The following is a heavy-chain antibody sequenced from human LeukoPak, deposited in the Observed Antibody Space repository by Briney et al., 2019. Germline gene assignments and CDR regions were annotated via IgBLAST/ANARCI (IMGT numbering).Heavy chain of an antibody. J-gene: IGHJ6*02. V-gene: IGHV4-59*01. Sequence: SETLSLTCTVSGGSISSYYWSWIRQPPGKGLEWIEYIYYSGSTNYNPSLKSRVTISVDTSKNQFSLKLSSVTAADTAVYYCARDAEMTTVTRYYYYYGMDVWGQGTTVTVSS. CDR2: IYYSGST. D-gene: IGHD4-17*01. CDR3: ARDAEMTTVTRYYYYYGMDV. CDR1: GGSISSYY.